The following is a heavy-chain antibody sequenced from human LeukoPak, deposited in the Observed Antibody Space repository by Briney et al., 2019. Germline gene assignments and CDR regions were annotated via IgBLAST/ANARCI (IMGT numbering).Heavy chain of an antibody. Sequence: SETLSLTCAVYGGSFSSYNWGWIRQPPGKGLEWIGSIHYTGTTYYNPSLKSRVTISIDTSKNYFSLRLSSVTAADTALYYCARTGGSFYLYYYMDVWGKGTTVTVSS. V-gene: IGHV4-39*07. D-gene: IGHD1-26*01. J-gene: IGHJ6*03. CDR3: ARTGGSFYLYYYMDV. CDR2: IHYTGTT. CDR1: GGSFSSYN.